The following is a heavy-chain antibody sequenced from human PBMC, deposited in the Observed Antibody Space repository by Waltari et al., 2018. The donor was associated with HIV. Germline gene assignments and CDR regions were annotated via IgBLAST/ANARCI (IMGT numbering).Heavy chain of an antibody. J-gene: IGHJ5*02. D-gene: IGHD2-2*01. CDR3: AKTYCSSSTCIKGIDGNWFDP. Sequence: QVQLVQSGSELKKPGASVKVSCKASGYIFTTYAMNWVRLAPGQGLEWMGWINTKTGNPTYAQGFTGRFLFSLDTSVSTAYLQISSLKTEDTAVYYCAKTYCSSSTCIKGIDGNWFDPWGQGTLVTVSS. CDR2: INTKTGNP. V-gene: IGHV7-4-1*02. CDR1: GYIFTTYA.